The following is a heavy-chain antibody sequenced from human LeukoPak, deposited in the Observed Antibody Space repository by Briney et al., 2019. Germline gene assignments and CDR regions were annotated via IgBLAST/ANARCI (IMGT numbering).Heavy chain of an antibody. J-gene: IGHJ4*02. V-gene: IGHV3-7*01. D-gene: IGHD2-21*01. CDR3: AYCGGDCYSMDY. Sequence: QSGGSLRLSCVAPGFTFSTYWMSWVRQAPGKGLEWVANIKQDGSEKYYVDSVKGRFTISRDNAKNSLYLQMNSLRAEDTAVYYCAYCGGDCYSMDYWGQGTLVTVSS. CDR1: GFTFSTYW. CDR2: IKQDGSEK.